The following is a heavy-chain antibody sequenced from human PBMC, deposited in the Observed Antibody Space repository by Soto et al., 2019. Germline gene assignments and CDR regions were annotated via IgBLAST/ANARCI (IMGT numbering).Heavy chain of an antibody. D-gene: IGHD3-3*01. V-gene: IGHV2-5*02. J-gene: IGHJ4*02. Sequence: QITLKESGPALVKPTQTLMLTCTFSGFSLSTSGVGVGWIRQPPGKALEWLALIYWDNDKRYSPSLKSRLTISKDTSKNQVVLTMTDMDPVDTATYYCAPSRYDSLLVHWGQGTLVTVSS. CDR1: GFSLSTSGVG. CDR2: IYWDNDK. CDR3: APSRYDSLLVH.